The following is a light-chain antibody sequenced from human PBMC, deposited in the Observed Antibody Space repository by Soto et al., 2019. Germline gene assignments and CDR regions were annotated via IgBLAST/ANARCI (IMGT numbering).Light chain of an antibody. CDR1: QTISSDY. CDR2: GTS. V-gene: IGKV3-20*01. CDR3: QQYVSWT. J-gene: IGKJ1*01. Sequence: EIVLTQSPGTLYVSPGERATLSCRASQTISSDYLAWYQQKPGQAPSLLIYGTSSRATGIPDRFSGSGSGTDFTLTISRLEPEDSEIYYCQQYVSWTFGQGTKVEIK.